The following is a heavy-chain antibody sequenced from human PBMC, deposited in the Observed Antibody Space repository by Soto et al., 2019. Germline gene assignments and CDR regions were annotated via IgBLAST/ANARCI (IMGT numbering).Heavy chain of an antibody. V-gene: IGHV5-51*01. CDR2: IYPGDSDT. Sequence: ASVKVSCKASGYTFTSYWIGWVRQMPGKGLEWMGIIYPGDSDTRYSPSFQGQVTISADKSISTAYLQWSSLKASDTAMYYCARRGAGTFDFDYWGQGTLVTVSS. CDR3: ARRGAGTFDFDY. CDR1: GYTFTSYW. J-gene: IGHJ4*02. D-gene: IGHD6-13*01.